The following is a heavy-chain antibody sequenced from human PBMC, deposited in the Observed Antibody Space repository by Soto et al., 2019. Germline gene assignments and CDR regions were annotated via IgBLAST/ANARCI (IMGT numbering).Heavy chain of an antibody. V-gene: IGHV3-48*01. CDR3: ARDQDFAFDY. J-gene: IGHJ4*02. CDR1: GFTFSAYS. CDR2: IRSSDNAI. Sequence: GGSLRLSCAASGFTFSAYSMNWVRQAPGKGLEWVSYIRSSDNAIYYADSVKGRFTVSRDDAENSLFLQMNSLRAEDTAVYYCARDQDFAFDYWGKGTLVTVST.